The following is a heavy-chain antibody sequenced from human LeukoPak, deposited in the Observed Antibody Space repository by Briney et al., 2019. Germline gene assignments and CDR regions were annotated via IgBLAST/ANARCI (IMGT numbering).Heavy chain of an antibody. Sequence: GRSLRLSCAASGFTFSSYGMHWVRQAPGKGLEWVAVIWYDGSNKYYADSVKGRFTISRDNSKNTLYLQMNSLRAEDTAVYYCAKDRGIAAAGTGDCWGQGTLVTVSS. CDR2: IWYDGSNK. V-gene: IGHV3-33*06. CDR3: AKDRGIAAAGTGDC. CDR1: GFTFSSYG. D-gene: IGHD6-13*01. J-gene: IGHJ4*02.